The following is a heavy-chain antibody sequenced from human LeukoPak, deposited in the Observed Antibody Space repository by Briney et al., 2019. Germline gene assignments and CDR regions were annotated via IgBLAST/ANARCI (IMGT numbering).Heavy chain of an antibody. CDR3: ARLNRGRVFDI. J-gene: IGHJ3*02. CDR2: MYTSGST. Sequence: SETLSLTCTVSGGSISSGSYYWSWIRQPAGKGLEWVGRMYTSGSTNYNPSLKSRVTMSVDTSKNQFSLKLSSVTAADTAVYYCARLNRGRVFDIWGQGTMVTVSS. CDR1: GGSISSGSYY. V-gene: IGHV4-61*02. D-gene: IGHD1-14*01.